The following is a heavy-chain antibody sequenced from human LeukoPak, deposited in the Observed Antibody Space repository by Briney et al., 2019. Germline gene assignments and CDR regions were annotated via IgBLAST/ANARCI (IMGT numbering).Heavy chain of an antibody. D-gene: IGHD3-16*01. J-gene: IGHJ6*04. Sequence: PSETLSLTCNVSGVSISSYYWSWIRQPPGKGLEWIGYTYTSETTNYNPSLKSRVTVSVDTSKNQLALKLSSVTAADTAVYYCARGGNYGAYSLDVWGKGTTVTVSS. CDR3: ARGGNYGAYSLDV. CDR1: GVSISSYY. V-gene: IGHV4-4*09. CDR2: TYTSETT.